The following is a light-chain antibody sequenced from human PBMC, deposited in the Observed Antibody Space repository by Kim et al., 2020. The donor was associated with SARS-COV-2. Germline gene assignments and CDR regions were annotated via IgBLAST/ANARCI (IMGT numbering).Light chain of an antibody. J-gene: IGKJ1*01. V-gene: IGKV3-20*01. CDR2: GAS. Sequence: PGERATTAGRASQSVSSSDLAWYQQKPGQAPRLLIDGASSRATGIPDRFSGSGSGTDFTLTISRLEPEDFAVYYCQQYGSSPGTFGQGTKVDIK. CDR1: QSVSSSD. CDR3: QQYGSSPGT.